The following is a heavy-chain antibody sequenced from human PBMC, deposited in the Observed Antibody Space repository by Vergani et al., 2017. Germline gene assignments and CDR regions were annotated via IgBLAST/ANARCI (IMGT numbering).Heavy chain of an antibody. D-gene: IGHD3-22*01. CDR3: ARENYYYDSSGYYFSHAFDI. Sequence: QLQLVQSGAEVKKPGASVKVSCKASGYTFTGYYMHWVRQAPGQGLEWMGWINPNSGGTNYAQKFQGRVTMTRDTSISTAYMELSRLRSDDTAVYYCARENYYYDSSGYYFSHAFDIWGQGTMVTVSS. V-gene: IGHV1-2*02. CDR1: GYTFTGYY. J-gene: IGHJ3*02. CDR2: INPNSGGT.